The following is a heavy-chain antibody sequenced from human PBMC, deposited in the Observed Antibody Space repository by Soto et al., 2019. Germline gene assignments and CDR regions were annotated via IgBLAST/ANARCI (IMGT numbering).Heavy chain of an antibody. D-gene: IGHD6-19*01. CDR3: ERGHNSGWYYFGY. Sequence: GASVKVSCKASGGTFSSYAISWVRQAPGKGLEWMGGIIPIFGTANYAQKFQGRVTITADKSTSTAYMELSSLRSEDTAVYYCERGHNSGWYYFGYWGQGTLVTVSS. CDR1: GGTFSSYA. CDR2: IIPIFGTA. J-gene: IGHJ4*02. V-gene: IGHV1-69*06.